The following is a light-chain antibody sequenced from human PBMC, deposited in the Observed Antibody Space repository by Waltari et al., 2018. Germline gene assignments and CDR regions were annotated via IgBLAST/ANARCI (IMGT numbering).Light chain of an antibody. J-gene: IGKJ4*01. V-gene: IGKV1-13*02. CDR2: DAS. CDR3: QQFNSYPRG. Sequence: AIQLTQSPSSLSASVGDRVTITCRASQGISSALAWYQQKSGKAPKLRIYDASSLESGVPSRISGSVAGTDFTLTISILQPEDFATYYCQQFNSYPRGFGGGTKVEIK. CDR1: QGISSA.